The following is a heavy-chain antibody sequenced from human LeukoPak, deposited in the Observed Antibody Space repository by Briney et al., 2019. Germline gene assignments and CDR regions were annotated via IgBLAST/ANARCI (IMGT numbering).Heavy chain of an antibody. CDR1: GFTFSSYS. CDR3: ARISSGWYDPFDY. CDR2: ISSSSYI. D-gene: IGHD6-19*01. J-gene: IGHJ4*02. V-gene: IGHV3-21*01. Sequence: GGSLRLSCAASGFTFSSYSMNWVRQVPGKGLEWVSSISSSSYIYYADSVKGRFTISRDNAKNSLYLQMNSLRAEDTAVYYCARISSGWYDPFDYWGQGTLVTVSS.